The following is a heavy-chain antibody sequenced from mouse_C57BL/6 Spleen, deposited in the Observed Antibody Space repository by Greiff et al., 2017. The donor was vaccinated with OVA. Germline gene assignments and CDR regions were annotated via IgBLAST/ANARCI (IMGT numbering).Heavy chain of an antibody. Sequence: EVQLQQSGAELVKPGASVKLSCTASGFNIKDYYMHWVKQRTEQGLEWIGRIDPEDGETKYAPQFQGKATITADTSSNTACLQLSSLTSEDTAVYYCARGDYDGHYFDYWGQGTTLTVSS. CDR3: ARGDYDGHYFDY. J-gene: IGHJ2*01. V-gene: IGHV14-2*01. CDR2: IDPEDGET. CDR1: GFNIKDYY. D-gene: IGHD2-4*01.